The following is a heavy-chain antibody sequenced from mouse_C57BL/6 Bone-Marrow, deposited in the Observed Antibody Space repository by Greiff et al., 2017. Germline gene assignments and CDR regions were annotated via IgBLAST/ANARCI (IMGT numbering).Heavy chain of an antibody. J-gene: IGHJ4*01. Sequence: QVQLQQSGAELVRPGASVTLSCKASGYTFTDYEMHWVKQTPVHGLEWIGAIDPETGGTAYNQKFKGKAILTADKSSSTAYMELRSLTSEDSAVYYGTRGYYGSSGYAMDYWGQGTSVTVSA. CDR2: IDPETGGT. CDR3: TRGYYGSSGYAMDY. V-gene: IGHV1-15*01. D-gene: IGHD1-1*01. CDR1: GYTFTDYE.